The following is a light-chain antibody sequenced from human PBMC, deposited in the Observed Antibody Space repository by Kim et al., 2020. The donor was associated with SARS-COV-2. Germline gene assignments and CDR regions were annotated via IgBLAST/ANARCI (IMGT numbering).Light chain of an antibody. V-gene: IGLV3-21*04. Sequence: SYELTQPPSVSVAPGKTASITCGGDNIGVKSVHWNQQKPGQAPVLVIHYDSDRPSGIPERFSGSNSGNTATLTITGVEAGDEADYYCQVWDNSRVHLVFGGGTQLTVL. CDR3: QVWDNSRVHLV. CDR2: YDS. CDR1: NIGVKS. J-gene: IGLJ2*01.